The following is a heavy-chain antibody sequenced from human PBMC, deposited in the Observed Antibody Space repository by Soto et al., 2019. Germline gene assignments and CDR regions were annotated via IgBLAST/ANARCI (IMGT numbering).Heavy chain of an antibody. CDR1: GFTFSNYS. Sequence: EVQLVQSGGGLVQPGGSLRLSCAASGFTFSNYSMNWFRQAPAMGLEWVSYITASRSTIYYAASVRGRFTISRDNAKNSLFLQMNSLRDEDTAMYYCARAGHVLGAVVDYWGQGSLVTVSS. D-gene: IGHD2-8*02. V-gene: IGHV3-48*02. J-gene: IGHJ4*02. CDR3: ARAGHVLGAVVDY. CDR2: ITASRSTI.